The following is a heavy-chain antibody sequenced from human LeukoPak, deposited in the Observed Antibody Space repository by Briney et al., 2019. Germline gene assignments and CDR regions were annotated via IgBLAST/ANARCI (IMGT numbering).Heavy chain of an antibody. V-gene: IGHV4-61*01. CDR2: IYYTGTT. CDR3: VSPGPNYGDYAYEY. Sequence: PSETLSLTCSVSGATVSSGSYYWTWLRQPPGKGLEWIGDIYYTGTTNYSPSLKSRITISLDLSMNQFSLRLKSVTAADTAVYYCVSPGPNYGDYAYEYWGQGTLVTVSS. CDR1: GATVSSGSYY. D-gene: IGHD4-17*01. J-gene: IGHJ4*02.